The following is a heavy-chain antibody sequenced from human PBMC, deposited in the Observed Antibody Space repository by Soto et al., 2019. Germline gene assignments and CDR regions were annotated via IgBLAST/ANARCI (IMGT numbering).Heavy chain of an antibody. Sequence: PGGSLRLSCAASGFTFSSYGMHWVRQAPGKGLEWVAVIWYDGSNKYYADSVKGRFTISRDNSKNTLYLQMNSLRAEDTAVYYCASSVVVVPAAGLYYYGMDVWGQGTTVTVSS. D-gene: IGHD2-2*01. CDR1: GFTFSSYG. V-gene: IGHV3-33*01. CDR2: IWYDGSNK. CDR3: ASSVVVVPAAGLYYYGMDV. J-gene: IGHJ6*02.